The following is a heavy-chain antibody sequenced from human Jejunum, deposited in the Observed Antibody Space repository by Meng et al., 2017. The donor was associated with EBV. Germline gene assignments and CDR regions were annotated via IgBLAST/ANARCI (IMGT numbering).Heavy chain of an antibody. D-gene: IGHD5-24*01. CDR3: ARDRGVEDY. CDR2: IHHSGST. J-gene: IGHJ4*02. Sequence: QVQSQGAGPGRVKPSATLSLTCAVSGGSISTDNWWSWVRQPPGKGLEYIGEIHHSGSTKYNPSLKSRVTISVDKSNNHFSLKLSSVTAADTAVYYCARDRGVEDYWGQGTLVTVSS. V-gene: IGHV4-4*02. CDR1: GGSISTDNW.